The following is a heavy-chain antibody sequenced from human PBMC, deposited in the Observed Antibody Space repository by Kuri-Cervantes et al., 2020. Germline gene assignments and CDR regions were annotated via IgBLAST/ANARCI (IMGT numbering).Heavy chain of an antibody. J-gene: IGHJ4*02. V-gene: IGHV4-39*07. D-gene: IGHD5-18*01. CDR2: IYYSGST. CDR3: ARARIQLWLRYFDY. Sequence: SETLSLTCTVSGGSISSYYWGWIRQPPGKGLEWIGSIYYSGSTYYNPSLKSRVTISVDTSKNQFSLKLSSVTAADTAVYYCARARIQLWLRYFDYWGQGTLVTVSS. CDR1: GGSISSYY.